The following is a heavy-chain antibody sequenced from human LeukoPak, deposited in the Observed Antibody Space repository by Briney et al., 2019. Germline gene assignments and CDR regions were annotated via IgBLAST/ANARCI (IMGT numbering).Heavy chain of an antibody. V-gene: IGHV4-59*01. CDR2: IYYSGTT. CDR1: GRYISSYY. D-gene: IGHD1-26*01. CDR3: ARSSGAYRSFDY. J-gene: IGHJ4*02. Sequence: PSETLSLTCTLPGRYISSYYWSWLRQPPPKGLPWIGDIYYSGTTDDNPSLKSRVTISVATSNNQCSLKVSSVTAADPAVYYCARSSGAYRSFDYWGQGTLVPVSS.